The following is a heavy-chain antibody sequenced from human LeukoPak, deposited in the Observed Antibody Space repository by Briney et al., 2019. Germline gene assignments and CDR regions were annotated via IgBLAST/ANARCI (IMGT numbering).Heavy chain of an antibody. CDR1: GFTLTRDS. CDR3: ARGTVGAKY. D-gene: IGHD1-26*01. J-gene: IGHJ4*02. Sequence: GGSLRLSCAASGFTLTRDSMNWVRQAPGKGLEWISYISSGATTTYYADSVKGRFTISRDNANNSLYLQMSSLRVEDTAVYYCARGTVGAKYWGQGTLVIVSS. V-gene: IGHV3-48*04. CDR2: ISSGATTT.